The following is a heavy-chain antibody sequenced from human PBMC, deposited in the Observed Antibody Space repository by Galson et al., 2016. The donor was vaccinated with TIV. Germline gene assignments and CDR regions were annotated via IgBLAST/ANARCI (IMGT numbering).Heavy chain of an antibody. Sequence: SLRLSCAASGFTFGSYGMHWVRQAPGKGLEWVAFIWYDGSDKNYGDSVKGRFTISRDNSKNTLYLQMNRLRAEDTAVYYCARVFVDYYVGYWGQGTLVTVSS. CDR3: ARVFVDYYVGY. V-gene: IGHV3-33*08. CDR2: IWYDGSDK. CDR1: GFTFGSYG. J-gene: IGHJ4*02. D-gene: IGHD3-10*02.